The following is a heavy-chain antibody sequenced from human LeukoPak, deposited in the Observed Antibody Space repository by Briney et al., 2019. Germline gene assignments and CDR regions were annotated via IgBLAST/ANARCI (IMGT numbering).Heavy chain of an antibody. V-gene: IGHV3-30*01. J-gene: IGHJ6*03. CDR1: GFTFSSYA. Sequence: GGSLRLSCAASGFTFSSYAMHWVRQAPGKGLEWVAVISYDGSNKYYADSVKGRFTISRDNSENTLYLQMNSLRAEDTAVYYCARDQASSSGWYVIHYYYYMDVWGKGTTVTVSS. CDR2: ISYDGSNK. D-gene: IGHD6-19*01. CDR3: ARDQASSSGWYVIHYYYYMDV.